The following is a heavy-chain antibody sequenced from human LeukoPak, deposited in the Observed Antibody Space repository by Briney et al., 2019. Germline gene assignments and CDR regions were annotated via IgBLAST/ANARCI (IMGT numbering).Heavy chain of an antibody. CDR1: GYTFTSCY. CDR3: AREPAMEPFDY. J-gene: IGHJ4*02. Sequence: ASVKVSCKASGYTFTSCYMHWVRQAPGQGLEWMGIINPSGGSTSYAQKFQGRVTMTRDTSTSTVYMELSSLRSEDTAVYYCAREPAMEPFDYWGQGTLVTVSS. CDR2: INPSGGST. D-gene: IGHD5-18*01. V-gene: IGHV1-46*01.